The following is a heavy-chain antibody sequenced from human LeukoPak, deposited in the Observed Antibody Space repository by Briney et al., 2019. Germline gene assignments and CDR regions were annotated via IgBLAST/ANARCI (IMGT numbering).Heavy chain of an antibody. CDR2: ISWNSGSI. CDR3: ARGGRFRFDR. CDR1: GFTFDDYA. V-gene: IGHV3-9*01. Sequence: GRSLRLSCAASGFTFDDYAMHWVRQAPGKGLEWVSGISWNSGSIGYADSVRGRFTISRDNAKNSLYLQMNSLRGEDTAVYYCARGGRFRFDRWGQGALVIVSS. D-gene: IGHD3-16*01. J-gene: IGHJ4*02.